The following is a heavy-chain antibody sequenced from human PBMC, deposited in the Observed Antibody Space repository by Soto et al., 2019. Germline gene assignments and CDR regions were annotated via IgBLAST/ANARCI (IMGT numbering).Heavy chain of an antibody. J-gene: IGHJ3*02. D-gene: IGHD6-19*01. CDR3: AREEQWLGHDAFDI. Sequence: GASVKVSCKASGYTFTSYGISWVRQAPGQGLEWMGWISAYNGNTNYAQKLQGRVTMTTDTSTSTAYMELRSLRSDDTAVYYCAREEQWLGHDAFDIWGQGTMVTVSS. CDR1: GYTFTSYG. V-gene: IGHV1-18*01. CDR2: ISAYNGNT.